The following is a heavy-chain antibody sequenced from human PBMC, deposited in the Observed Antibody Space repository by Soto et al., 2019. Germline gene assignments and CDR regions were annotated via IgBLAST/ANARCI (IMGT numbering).Heavy chain of an antibody. CDR1: GFTFSNYW. CDR2: IKQDGSEK. Sequence: PGGSLRLSCTASGFTFSNYWMSWVRQAPGKGLEWVANIKQDGSEKQFLDSVKGRFTISRDNAKNSLYLQMSSLRAEDTAVYYCARDVGAVPGTDWGQGTLVTVSS. D-gene: IGHD6-19*01. J-gene: IGHJ4*02. CDR3: ARDVGAVPGTD. V-gene: IGHV3-7*01.